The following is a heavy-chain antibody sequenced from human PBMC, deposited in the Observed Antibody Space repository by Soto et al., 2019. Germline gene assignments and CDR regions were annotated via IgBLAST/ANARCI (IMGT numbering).Heavy chain of an antibody. CDR3: ARCLYQLIRIDL. J-gene: IGHJ1*01. CDR2: INIGTGVT. V-gene: IGHV1-3*04. D-gene: IGHD2-2*01. Sequence: QVQLVQSGAEVKKPGASVKVPCKAFGYSFTDYSIQWMRQAPGQRPEWLGWINIGTGVTQYSQRFQGRVNISRDTSANTAYMELSSLTSEDTAVYYCARCLYQLIRIDLWGQGTLVTVSS. CDR1: GYSFTDYS.